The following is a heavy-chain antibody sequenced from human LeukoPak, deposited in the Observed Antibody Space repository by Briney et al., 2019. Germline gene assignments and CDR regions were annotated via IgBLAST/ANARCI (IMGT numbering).Heavy chain of an antibody. Sequence: AAVKVSCKASGYTFSTYDIHWVRQATGQGLEWMGWMNPNTGNTGYAQKFQDRVTITRNTSITTAYMELSRLRSEDTAVYYCARPACSGGSCYRPFDYWGQGTLVSVSS. CDR1: GYTFSTYD. D-gene: IGHD2-15*01. CDR2: MNPNTGNT. J-gene: IGHJ4*02. CDR3: ARPACSGGSCYRPFDY. V-gene: IGHV1-8*03.